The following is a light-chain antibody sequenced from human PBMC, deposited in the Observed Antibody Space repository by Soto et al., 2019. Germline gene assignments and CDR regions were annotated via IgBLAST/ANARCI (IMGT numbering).Light chain of an antibody. CDR1: SSDVGTRNF. CDR2: QVT. Sequence: QSVLTQPASVSGSPGPSITISCTGTSSDVGTRNFVSWYQQHPGKAPKLMIYQVTNRPSGVSNRLSGSKSSNTASLTISGLQAEDEADYYCSSYTDSTNYVFGTGTKVTVL. V-gene: IGLV2-14*01. CDR3: SSYTDSTNYV. J-gene: IGLJ1*01.